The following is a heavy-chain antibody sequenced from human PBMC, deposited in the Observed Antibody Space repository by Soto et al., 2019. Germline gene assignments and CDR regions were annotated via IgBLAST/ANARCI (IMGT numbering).Heavy chain of an antibody. J-gene: IGHJ4*02. CDR2: ISSNSAAT. V-gene: IGHV3-23*01. CDR1: GFSFSTCA. Sequence: PGGSLRLSCVDSGFSFSTCAMGWVRQAPGKGLEWVSLISSNSAATYYTDSVKGRFTISRDNSKNTLYLQMNSLRAEDTAIYNCATQDFRGATGTTWGQGTLVTVSS. D-gene: IGHD1-1*01. CDR3: ATQDFRGATGTT.